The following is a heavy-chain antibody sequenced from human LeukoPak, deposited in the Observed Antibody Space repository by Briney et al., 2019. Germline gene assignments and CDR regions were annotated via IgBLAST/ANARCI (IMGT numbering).Heavy chain of an antibody. V-gene: IGHV4-59*01. CDR1: GGSIRTYH. Sequence: SETLSLNCTVSGGSIRTYHWSLIPQSPSTGLVLIGYIYYNWSTNYKPSLKSRVTISVDTSKNQFSLKLSSVTAADTAVYYCARDRRYYDTSGTVYYDAMDVWGQGTTVTVSS. D-gene: IGHD3-22*01. CDR3: ARDRRYYDTSGTVYYDAMDV. J-gene: IGHJ6*02. CDR2: IYYNWST.